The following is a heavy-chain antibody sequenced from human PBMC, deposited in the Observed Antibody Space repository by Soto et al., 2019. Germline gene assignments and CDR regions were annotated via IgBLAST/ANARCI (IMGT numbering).Heavy chain of an antibody. CDR2: ISSSSSYI. V-gene: IGHV3-21*01. CDR3: ARDPSDCSSTSCWGYYALDV. CDR1: GFTFSSYS. J-gene: IGHJ6*02. Sequence: PGGSLRLSCAASGFTFSSYSMNWVRQAPGKGLEWVSSISSSSSYIYHADSLKGRFTISRDNAKNSLYLQMISLRAEDTAVYYCARDPSDCSSTSCWGYYALDVWGQGTTVTVSS. D-gene: IGHD2-2*01.